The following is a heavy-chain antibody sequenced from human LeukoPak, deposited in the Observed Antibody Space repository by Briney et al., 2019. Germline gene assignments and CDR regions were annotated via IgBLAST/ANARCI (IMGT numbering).Heavy chain of an antibody. CDR2: IYYSGST. D-gene: IGHD6-13*01. Sequence: SETLSLTCTVSGGSISSSSYYWSWIRQPPGKGLEWIGYIYYSGSTNYNPSLKSRVTISVDTSKNQFSLKLSSVTAADTAVYYCAREQQPASNWFDPWGQGTLVTVSS. V-gene: IGHV4-61*01. J-gene: IGHJ5*02. CDR3: AREQQPASNWFDP. CDR1: GGSISSSSYY.